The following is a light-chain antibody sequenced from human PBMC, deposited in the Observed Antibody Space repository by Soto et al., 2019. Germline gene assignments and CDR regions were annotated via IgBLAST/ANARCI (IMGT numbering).Light chain of an antibody. CDR1: QTVSSN. Sequence: EIVMTQSPATLSVSPGERVTLSCRASQTVSSNVAWYQQKTGQAPRLLIYDASTRASGIPARFSGSGSGTEFALTISSLQSEDFAVYYCQHCNKWPPTVGQGTKVEIK. V-gene: IGKV3-15*01. CDR2: DAS. CDR3: QHCNKWPPT. J-gene: IGKJ1*01.